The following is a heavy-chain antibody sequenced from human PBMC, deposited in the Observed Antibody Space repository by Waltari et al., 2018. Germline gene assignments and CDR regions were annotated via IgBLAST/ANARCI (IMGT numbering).Heavy chain of an antibody. Sequence: QVHLVQSGAEVKKPGASVKVSCKASGYDFGDFAINWVRQAPGQRPEWMGWIKPGYNHIKYSQTFQDRVTITADTSASTAYMELSSLKSEDTAVYFCARGIGGYDYEAHYYYYYYLDLWGKGTTVIVSS. CDR3: ARGIGGYDYEAHYYYYYYLDL. J-gene: IGHJ6*03. CDR1: GYDFGDFA. D-gene: IGHD5-12*01. V-gene: IGHV1-3*01. CDR2: IKPGYNHI.